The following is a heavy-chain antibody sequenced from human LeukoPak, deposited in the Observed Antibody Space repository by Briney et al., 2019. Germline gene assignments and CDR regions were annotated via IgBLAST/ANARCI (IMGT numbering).Heavy chain of an antibody. D-gene: IGHD3-22*01. J-gene: IGHJ6*02. CDR2: ISGSGGST. CDR1: GFTFSSYA. Sequence: GGSLRLSCAASGFTFSSYAMSWVRQAPGKGLEWVSAISGSGGSTYYADSVKGRFTISRDNAKNSLYLQMNSLRAEDTAVYYCAREKDYYDSSGYAYYYYYGMDVWGQGTTVTVSS. V-gene: IGHV3-23*01. CDR3: AREKDYYDSSGYAYYYYYGMDV.